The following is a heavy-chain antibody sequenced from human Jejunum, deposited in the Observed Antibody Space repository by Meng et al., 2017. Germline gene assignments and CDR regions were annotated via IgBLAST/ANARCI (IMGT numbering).Heavy chain of an antibody. J-gene: IGHJ4*02. V-gene: IGHV3-11*01. CDR3: ARPSYFDP. Sequence: QVAWVESGGGLGKHGGSLRLSCAASGFTFSDFYMSWIRQAPGKGLEWVSFISTTGKVIYYADSVKGRFTVSRDNAKNSLFLQMDSLRAEDTAVYYCARPSYFDPWGQGTLVTVSS. CDR1: GFTFSDFY. CDR2: ISTTGKVI.